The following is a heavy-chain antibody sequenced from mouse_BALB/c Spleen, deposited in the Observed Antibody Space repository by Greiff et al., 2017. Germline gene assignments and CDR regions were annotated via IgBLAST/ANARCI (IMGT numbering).Heavy chain of an antibody. CDR1: GFTFSSYG. Sequence: EVQLQESGGDLVKPGGSLKLSCAASGFTFSSYGMSWVRQTPDKRLEWVATISSGGSYTYYPDSVKGRFTISRDNAKNTLYLQMSSLKSEDTAMYYCARHRYDGYAMDYWGQGTSVTVSS. CDR2: ISSGGSYT. CDR3: ARHRYDGYAMDY. V-gene: IGHV5-6*01. J-gene: IGHJ4*01. D-gene: IGHD2-14*01.